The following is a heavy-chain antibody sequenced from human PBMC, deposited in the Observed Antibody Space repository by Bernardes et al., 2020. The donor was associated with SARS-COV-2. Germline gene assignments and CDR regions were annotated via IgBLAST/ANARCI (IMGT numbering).Heavy chain of an antibody. J-gene: IGHJ5*01. CDR2: ISFDGSDK. CDR1: GSTFSKHA. CDR3: AIEITEIVTNRRFDS. V-gene: IGHV3-30*04. D-gene: IGHD2-21*01. Sequence: GWSLRLSCAASGSTFSKHAMHWVRQAPGKGLEWVALISFDGSDKRYADSVRGRFTVSRDNSKYILYLQMDSLRAEDSAVYYCAIEITEIVTNRRFDSWGQGTLVTVSS.